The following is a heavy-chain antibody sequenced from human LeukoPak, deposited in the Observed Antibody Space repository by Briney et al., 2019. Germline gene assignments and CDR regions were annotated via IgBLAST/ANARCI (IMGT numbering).Heavy chain of an antibody. D-gene: IGHD6-6*01. CDR3: ARDSSSYYFDY. CDR2: IYTGGTT. Sequence: GGSLRLSCAASGFTVTSNHMNWVRQAPGKGLEWVSIIYTGGTTHYADSLKDRFLIFRDDSINTLYLQMNSLRAEDTAVYYCARDSSSYYFDYWGQGTLVTVSS. J-gene: IGHJ4*02. V-gene: IGHV3-66*01. CDR1: GFTVTSNH.